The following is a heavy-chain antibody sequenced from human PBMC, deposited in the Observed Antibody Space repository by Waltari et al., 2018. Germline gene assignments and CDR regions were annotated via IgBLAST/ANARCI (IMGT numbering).Heavy chain of an antibody. Sequence: LQLQESGPGLVKPSETLSLTCTISGGSISSSTYYWCWLRKPPGKGLEWIGSIYYSGSTYYNPSLKSRVTISVDTSKNQFSLKLSSVTAADTAVYYCARDRGSDYGDYEPTFGYWGQGTLVTVSS. D-gene: IGHD4-17*01. CDR1: GGSISSSTYY. CDR3: ARDRGSDYGDYEPTFGY. CDR2: IYYSGST. V-gene: IGHV4-39*07. J-gene: IGHJ4*02.